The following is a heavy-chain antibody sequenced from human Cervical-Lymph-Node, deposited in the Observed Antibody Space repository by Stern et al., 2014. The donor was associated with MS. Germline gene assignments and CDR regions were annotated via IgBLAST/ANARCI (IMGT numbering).Heavy chain of an antibody. CDR3: ARDYGDYYYGLDV. V-gene: IGHV1-8*01. CDR1: GYPFTRND. CDR2: MSLNSGST. Sequence: QVQLEQSGAEVKKPGASVTVSCKASGYPFTRNDINWVRQAAGQGLEWMGWMSLNSGSTDYAQKFQGRITMTRDPSISTAYMELSCLKSEATAVYYCARDYGDYYYGLDVWGQGTPVTVS. D-gene: IGHD4-17*01. J-gene: IGHJ6*02.